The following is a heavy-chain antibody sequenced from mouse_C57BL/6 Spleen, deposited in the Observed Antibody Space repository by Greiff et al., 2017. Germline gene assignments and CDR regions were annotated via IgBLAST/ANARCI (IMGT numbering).Heavy chain of an antibody. CDR3: ARHPIVTTDAMDY. V-gene: IGHV1-82*01. Sequence: VQRVESGPELVKPGASVKISCKASGYAFSSSWMNWVKQRPGKGLEWIGRIYPGDGDTNYNGKFKGKATLTADKSSSTAYMQLSSLTSEDSAVYFCARHPIVTTDAMDYWGQGTSVTVSS. CDR1: GYAFSSSW. J-gene: IGHJ4*01. CDR2: IYPGDGDT. D-gene: IGHD2-5*01.